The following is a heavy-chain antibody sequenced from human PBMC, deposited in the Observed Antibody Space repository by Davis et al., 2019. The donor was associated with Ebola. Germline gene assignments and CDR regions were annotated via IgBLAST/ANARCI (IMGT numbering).Heavy chain of an antibody. CDR2: MNPNSGNT. V-gene: IGHV1-8*01. J-gene: IGHJ4*02. D-gene: IGHD5-12*01. Sequence: AASVKVSCKASGYTFTSYDINWVXXXXXXXXEWMGWMNPNSGNTGYAQKFQGRVTMTRNTSISTAYMELSSLRSEDTAVYYCARAMKKRGYSGPHHFDYWGQGTLVTVSS. CDR3: ARAMKKRGYSGPHHFDY. CDR1: GYTFTSYD.